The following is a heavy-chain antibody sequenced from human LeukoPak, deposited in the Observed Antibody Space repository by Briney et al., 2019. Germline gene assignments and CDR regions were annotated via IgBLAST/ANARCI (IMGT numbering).Heavy chain of an antibody. Sequence: SETLSLTCTVSGDSISNYYWNWIRQPPGKGLEWIGYIYYSGSTNYNPSLKSRVTISINTSKNQFSLKLNSVTAADTAVYYCARVQSGWYSDYWGQGTLVTVSS. V-gene: IGHV4-59*01. CDR3: ARVQSGWYSDY. J-gene: IGHJ4*02. CDR1: GDSISNYY. CDR2: IYYSGST. D-gene: IGHD6-19*01.